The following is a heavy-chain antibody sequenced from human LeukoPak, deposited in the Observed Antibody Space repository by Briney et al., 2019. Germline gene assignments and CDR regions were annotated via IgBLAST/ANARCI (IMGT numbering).Heavy chain of an antibody. CDR1: GYTFTSYY. D-gene: IGHD4-23*01. J-gene: IGHJ6*03. V-gene: IGHV1-46*01. Sequence: GASVKVSCTASGYTFTSYYMHWVRHAPGQGLEWMGIINPSAGSTSYAQKFQGRVTMITDMSTSTVYMELSSVRSEDTAVYYCARGGAPVVTDYYYYYMDVWGKGTTVSVSS. CDR2: INPSAGST. CDR3: ARGGAPVVTDYYYYYMDV.